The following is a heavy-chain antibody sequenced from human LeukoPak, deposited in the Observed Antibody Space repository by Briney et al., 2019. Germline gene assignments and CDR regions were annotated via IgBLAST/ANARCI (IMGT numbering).Heavy chain of an antibody. V-gene: IGHV3-23*01. CDR2: ISGSGGST. J-gene: IGHJ4*02. Sequence: HPGGSLRLSCAASGFTFSTYAMSWVRQAPGKGLEWVSAISGSGGSTYYADSVKGRFTISRDNSKNTLYLQMNSLRAEDTAVYYCAKDINIAVAGVFDYWGQGTLVTVSS. CDR1: GFTFSTYA. CDR3: AKDINIAVAGVFDY. D-gene: IGHD6-19*01.